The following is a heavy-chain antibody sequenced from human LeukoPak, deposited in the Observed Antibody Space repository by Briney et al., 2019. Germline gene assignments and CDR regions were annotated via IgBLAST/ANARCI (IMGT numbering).Heavy chain of an antibody. V-gene: IGHV3-74*01. CDR2: INTDGSST. Sequence: GGSLRLSCAASGFTFSSYWTHWVRQAPGKGLVWVSRINTDGSSTSYADSVKGRFTISRDNAKNTLYLQMNSLRAEDTAVYYCARDVRITIFGVVIKGWFDPWGQGTLVTVSS. CDR1: GFTFSSYW. CDR3: ARDVRITIFGVVIKGWFDP. J-gene: IGHJ5*02. D-gene: IGHD3-3*01.